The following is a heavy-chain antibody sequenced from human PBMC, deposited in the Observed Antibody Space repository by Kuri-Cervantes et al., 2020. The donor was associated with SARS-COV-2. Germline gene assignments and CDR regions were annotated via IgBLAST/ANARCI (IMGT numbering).Heavy chain of an antibody. J-gene: IGHJ4*02. V-gene: IGHV3-64*01. D-gene: IGHD5-12*01. CDR2: ISTNGGST. CDR3: ATALIVATVDY. Sequence: GESLKISCAASGFTFSSYAMHWVREAPGKGLEYVSAISTNGGSTYYANSVKGRFTISRDNSKNTLYLQMNSLRAEDTAVHYCATALIVATVDYWGQGTLVTVSS. CDR1: GFTFSSYA.